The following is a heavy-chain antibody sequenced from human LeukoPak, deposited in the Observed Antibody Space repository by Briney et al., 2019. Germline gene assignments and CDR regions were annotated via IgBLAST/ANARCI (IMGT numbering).Heavy chain of an antibody. CDR1: GFTFSSYE. Sequence: GGSLRLSCAASGFTFSSYEMNWVRQAPGKGLEWVSGINWNGGSTGYADSVKGRFTISRDNAKNSLYLQMNSLRAEDTALYYCARVLLGYSYGYPHYYYYMDVRGKGTTVTVSS. J-gene: IGHJ6*03. CDR3: ARVLLGYSYGYPHYYYYMDV. CDR2: INWNGGST. D-gene: IGHD5-18*01. V-gene: IGHV3-20*04.